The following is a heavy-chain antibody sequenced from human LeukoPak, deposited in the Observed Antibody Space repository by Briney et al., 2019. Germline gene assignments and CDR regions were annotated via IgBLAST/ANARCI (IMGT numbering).Heavy chain of an antibody. CDR3: AREGDGFNSWAYFDY. D-gene: IGHD5-24*01. V-gene: IGHV1-2*06. CDR1: GYTFTCNY. Sequence: SVKVSCKTSGYTFTCNYIHWLRQAPEQGLDWIRRINPNSVGTNLPQNFQDRVTMTRDTSISNAYMELSRLRSDDTAVYYCAREGDGFNSWAYFDYWGQGTLVTVSS. CDR2: INPNSVGT. J-gene: IGHJ4*02.